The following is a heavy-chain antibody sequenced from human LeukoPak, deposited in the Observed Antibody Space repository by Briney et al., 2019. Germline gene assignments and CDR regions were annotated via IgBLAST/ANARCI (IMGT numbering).Heavy chain of an antibody. D-gene: IGHD6-6*01. Sequence: GGSLRLSCIASGFSFSGHWMHWARQLPGKGLVWVSRISPTGSTTSYADSVKGRFTVSRDNAKNTLYLQVNNLRAEDTAVYYCARGPNSSWSGLDFWGQGTLLTVSS. V-gene: IGHV3-74*01. CDR2: ISPTGSTT. CDR3: ARGPNSSWSGLDF. J-gene: IGHJ4*02. CDR1: GFSFSGHW.